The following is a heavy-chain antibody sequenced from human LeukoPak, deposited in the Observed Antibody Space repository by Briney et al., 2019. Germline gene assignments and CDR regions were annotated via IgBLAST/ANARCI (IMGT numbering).Heavy chain of an antibody. Sequence: SETLSLTCTVSGGSISSSSYYWSWIRQPPGKGLEWIGYIFYSGSTNYNPSLKSRVTISLDTSKNQFSLKLSSVTAADTAVYYCARGSSYGGHLGYWGQGTLVTVSS. CDR3: ARGSSYGGHLGY. D-gene: IGHD1-26*01. CDR2: IFYSGST. V-gene: IGHV4-61*01. J-gene: IGHJ4*02. CDR1: GGSISSSSYY.